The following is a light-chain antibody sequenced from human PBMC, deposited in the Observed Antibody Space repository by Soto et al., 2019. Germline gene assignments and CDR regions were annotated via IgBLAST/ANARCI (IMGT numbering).Light chain of an antibody. Sequence: EIVMTQSPASLSVSPGERATLSCRASQSISDNLAWYQQKPGQAPRLLIFRVSTRATGFPARFSGSGSGTEFNLTISSLQSEDFATYFCQQANSFPISFGQGTRLEIK. J-gene: IGKJ5*01. CDR1: QSISDN. CDR3: QQANSFPIS. V-gene: IGKV3-15*01. CDR2: RVS.